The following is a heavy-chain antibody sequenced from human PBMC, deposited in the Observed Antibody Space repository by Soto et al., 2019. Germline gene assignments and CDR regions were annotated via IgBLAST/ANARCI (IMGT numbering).Heavy chain of an antibody. Sequence: KISWKASGGTFSSYRINWLRQAPGQGLEWVGGIVPIYRTADYAQKFQGRVTITADESARTSYMELRSLKSQDTAVYYCVRDSGAKLSSSWGQGTLVTVSS. V-gene: IGHV1-69*01. J-gene: IGHJ4*02. CDR2: IVPIYRTA. D-gene: IGHD6-13*01. CDR1: GGTFSSYR. CDR3: VRDSGAKLSSS.